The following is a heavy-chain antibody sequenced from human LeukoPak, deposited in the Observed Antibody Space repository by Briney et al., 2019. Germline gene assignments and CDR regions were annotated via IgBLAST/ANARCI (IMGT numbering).Heavy chain of an antibody. V-gene: IGHV4-39*01. D-gene: IGHD2-8*02. CDR1: GYSISSTDYY. CDR2: INYRGTA. J-gene: IGHJ4*02. CDR3: ARPLSTGNYAY. Sequence: SETLSLTCTVSGYSISSTDYYWAWIRQPPGKGLEWIGSINYRGTANYSPSLQSRLTISVDTSKNQFSLMVSSVTAADTAVYFCARPLSTGNYAYWGPGALVTVS.